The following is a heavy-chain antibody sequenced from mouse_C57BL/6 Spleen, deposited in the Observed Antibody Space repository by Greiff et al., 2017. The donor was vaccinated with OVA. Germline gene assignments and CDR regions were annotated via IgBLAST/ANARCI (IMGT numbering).Heavy chain of an antibody. CDR3: AREGIYDHPFDY. Sequence: QVQLKQPGAELVRPGSSVKLSCKASGYTFTSYWMHWVKQRPIQGLEWIGNIDPSDSETHYNQKFKDKATLTVDKSSSTAYMQLSSLTSEDSAVYYCAREGIYDHPFDYWGQGTTLTVSS. CDR2: IDPSDSET. J-gene: IGHJ2*01. V-gene: IGHV1-52*01. CDR1: GYTFTSYW. D-gene: IGHD2-3*01.